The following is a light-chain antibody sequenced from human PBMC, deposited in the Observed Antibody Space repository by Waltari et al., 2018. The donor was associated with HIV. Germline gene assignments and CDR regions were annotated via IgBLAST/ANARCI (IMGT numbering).Light chain of an antibody. Sequence: SYVLTQPPSVSMAPGKTARITCGGYNIGSKSVHWYQQKPGQAPVLVIYDDSDRPSGIPERCSGSNSGNTATLTSSRVEAGDEADYYCQVWDSGIVVFGGGTKVTVL. V-gene: IGLV3-21*04. J-gene: IGLJ2*01. CDR1: NIGSKS. CDR2: DDS. CDR3: QVWDSGIVV.